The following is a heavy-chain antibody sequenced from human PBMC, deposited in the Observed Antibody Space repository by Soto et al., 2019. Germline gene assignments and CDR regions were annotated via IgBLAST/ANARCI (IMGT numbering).Heavy chain of an antibody. CDR2: IHYSGRT. D-gene: IGHD6-19*01. J-gene: IGHJ5*02. V-gene: IGHV4-30-4*01. Sequence: PAETLSLTCTVSGGSISSGDYYWSWIRQPPGKGLEWIGYIHYSGRTYYNPSPKSRIIMSVDTSKNQFSLKLSSVTAADTAVYYCARGSRYSSSYDWFDPWGQGTLVTVSS. CDR3: ARGSRYSSSYDWFDP. CDR1: GGSISSGDYY.